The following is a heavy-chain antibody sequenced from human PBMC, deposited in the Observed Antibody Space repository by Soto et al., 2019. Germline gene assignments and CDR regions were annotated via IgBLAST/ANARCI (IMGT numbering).Heavy chain of an antibody. CDR1: GFTFSDSY. J-gene: IGHJ4*02. D-gene: IGHD1-7*01. CDR3: ATQITGTTKSNY. V-gene: IGHV3-11*05. Sequence: QVQLVESGGGLVKPGGSLRLSCAASGFTFSDSYMSWVRQAPGKGLEWVSYISSGSSYTNYADSVKGRFTISRDNAKNSLYLQMNSLRAEDTAVYYCATQITGTTKSNYWAQGTLVTVSS. CDR2: ISSGSSYT.